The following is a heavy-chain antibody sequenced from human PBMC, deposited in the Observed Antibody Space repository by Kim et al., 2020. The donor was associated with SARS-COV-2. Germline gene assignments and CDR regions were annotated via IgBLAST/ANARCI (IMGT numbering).Heavy chain of an antibody. Sequence: GGSLRLSCAASGFTFSSFAMNWVRQAPGKGLEWVSGISGSGGSTYSADSVKGRFTFSRANSKNTLYLQMNSLSAEDTAVYYCAEDFYWDNSGAGACDMWGQGKMV. D-gene: IGHD2-15*01. V-gene: IGHV3-23*01. J-gene: IGHJ3*02. CDR1: GFTFSSFA. CDR3: AEDFYWDNSGAGACDM. CDR2: ISGSGGST.